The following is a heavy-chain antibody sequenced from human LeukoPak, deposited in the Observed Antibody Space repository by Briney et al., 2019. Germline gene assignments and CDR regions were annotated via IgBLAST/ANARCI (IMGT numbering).Heavy chain of an antibody. CDR2: IRNDGRNK. V-gene: IGHV3-30*02. Sequence: GGSLRLSCAASGFTFSGYGMYWVRQAPGKGLEWVAFIRNDGRNKYYTDSVKGRFTISRDNSKNTLYLQVNSLRAEDTAVYYCAKDLNYGDLLDYWGQGTLVTVSS. D-gene: IGHD4-17*01. CDR3: AKDLNYGDLLDY. J-gene: IGHJ4*02. CDR1: GFTFSGYG.